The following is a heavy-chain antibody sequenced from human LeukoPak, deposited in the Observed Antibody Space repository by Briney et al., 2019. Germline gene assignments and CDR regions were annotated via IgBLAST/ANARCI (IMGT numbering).Heavy chain of an antibody. CDR2: ISAYNGNT. D-gene: IGHD3-3*01. CDR3: ARVSITIFGVVTQIDY. Sequence: ASVKVSCKASGYTFTSYGISWVRQAPGLGLEWMGWISAYNGNTNYAQKLQGRVTMTTDTSTSTAYMELRSLRSDDTAVYYCARVSITIFGVVTQIDYWGQGTLVTVSS. V-gene: IGHV1-18*01. CDR1: GYTFTSYG. J-gene: IGHJ4*02.